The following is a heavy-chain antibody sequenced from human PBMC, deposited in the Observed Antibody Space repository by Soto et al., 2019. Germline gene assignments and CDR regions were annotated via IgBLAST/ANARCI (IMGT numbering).Heavy chain of an antibody. V-gene: IGHV1-24*01. CDR1: GHSLTEVS. J-gene: IGHJ4*02. D-gene: IGHD5-18*01. CDR2: FDHELGDR. Sequence: ASVKVSCKVSGHSLTEVSIHWLRQGPGKGLEWMGRFDHELGDRSYAQKFQGRVTLTQDTPRNTAFMELSDLASENTAVYYCATEANSSELLIQPHFESWGRGTLVTVSS. CDR3: ATEANSSELLIQPHFES.